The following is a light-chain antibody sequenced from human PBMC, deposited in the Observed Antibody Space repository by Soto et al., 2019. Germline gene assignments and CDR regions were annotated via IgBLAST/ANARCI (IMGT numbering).Light chain of an antibody. CDR3: QHICDTPLT. Sequence: DIQLTQSPSSLSAYVGDRVTITCRASQNIYSGLNWYQQKPGNAPKLLIYGASKLQSGVPPRFSGSESGTHFTLIISSLQPVDFATYYCQHICDTPLTVGEGTKVEIK. J-gene: IGKJ1*01. CDR1: QNIYSG. CDR2: GAS. V-gene: IGKV1-39*01.